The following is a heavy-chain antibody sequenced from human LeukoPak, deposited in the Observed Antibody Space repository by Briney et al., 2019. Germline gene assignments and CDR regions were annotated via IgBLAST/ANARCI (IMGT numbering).Heavy chain of an antibody. CDR2: INQGGSEK. CDR1: GFTFSSYW. CDR3: ARDVTALDS. V-gene: IGHV3-7*01. D-gene: IGHD2-2*01. J-gene: IGHJ4*02. Sequence: PGGSLRLSCAASGFTFSSYWMSWVRQAPEKGLEWVANINQGGSEKYYVDSVRGRFTISRDNAKNSLYLQMNSLRADDTVVYYCARDVTALDSWGQGTLVTVSS.